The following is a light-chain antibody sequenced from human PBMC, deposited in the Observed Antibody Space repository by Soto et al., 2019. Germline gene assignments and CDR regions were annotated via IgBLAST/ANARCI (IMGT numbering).Light chain of an antibody. CDR2: GAS. Sequence: EIVMTQSPATLSLSPGERATLSCRASQSVSSNLAWYQQKPGQAPRLLIYGASTRATGIPARFSGSGSGTEFTLTISSLQSEDFATYYCQKCDYLPIFGPGTTVDLK. CDR1: QSVSSN. CDR3: QKCDYLPI. J-gene: IGKJ3*01. V-gene: IGKV3-15*01.